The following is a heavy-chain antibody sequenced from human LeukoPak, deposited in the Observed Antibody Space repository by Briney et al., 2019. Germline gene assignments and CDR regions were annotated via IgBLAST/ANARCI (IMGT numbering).Heavy chain of an antibody. CDR1: GGSFSGYY. CDR2: ISHSGST. J-gene: IGHJ3*02. CDR3: ARYDDCSGGSCYPTEAFDI. Sequence: ETLSLTCAVYGGSFSGYYWSWIRQPPGKGLEWIGEISHSGSTNYNPSLKSRVTISVDTSKNQFSLKLSSVTAADTAVYYCARYDDCSGGSCYPTEAFDIWGQGTMVTVSS. V-gene: IGHV4-34*01. D-gene: IGHD2-15*01.